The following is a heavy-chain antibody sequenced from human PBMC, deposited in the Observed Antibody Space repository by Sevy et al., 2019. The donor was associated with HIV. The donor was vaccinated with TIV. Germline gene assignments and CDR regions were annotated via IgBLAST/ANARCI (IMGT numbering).Heavy chain of an antibody. CDR2: ISGSGGST. CDR3: RATGSVTTFHDY. D-gene: IGHD4-17*01. J-gene: IGHJ4*02. Sequence: GGSLRLSCAASGFIFNSYVMSWVRQAPGKGLEGVSAISGSGGSTYYADSVKGRFTISRDNSRNTLYLQMNSLRAEGTAVYYCRATGSVTTFHDYWGQGTLVTVSS. V-gene: IGHV3-23*01. CDR1: GFIFNSYV.